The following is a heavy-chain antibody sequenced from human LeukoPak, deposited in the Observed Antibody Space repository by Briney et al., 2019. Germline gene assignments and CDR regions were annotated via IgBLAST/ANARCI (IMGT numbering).Heavy chain of an antibody. D-gene: IGHD2-15*01. V-gene: IGHV1-8*01. Sequence: ASVKVSCKASGYTFTSYDINWVRQATGQGLEWMGWINPNSGNTGYARKFQGRVTMTRNTSISTAYMELSSLRSEDTAVYYCARGLVYCSGGSCSNWFDPWGQGTLVTVSS. J-gene: IGHJ5*02. CDR1: GYTFTSYD. CDR2: INPNSGNT. CDR3: ARGLVYCSGGSCSNWFDP.